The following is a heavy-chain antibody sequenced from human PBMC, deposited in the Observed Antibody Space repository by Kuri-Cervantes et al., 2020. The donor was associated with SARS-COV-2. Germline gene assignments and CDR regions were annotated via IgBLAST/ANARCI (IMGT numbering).Heavy chain of an antibody. CDR2: IYPGDSDT. Sequence: ETLSLTCKGSGYSFTSYWIGWVRQMPGKGLEWVGIIYPGDSDTRYSPSFQGQVTISADKSISTAYLQWSSLKASDTAMYYCARQLTGGFDMHAFDIWGQGTMVTVSS. V-gene: IGHV5-51*01. D-gene: IGHD7-27*01. CDR3: ARQLTGGFDMHAFDI. J-gene: IGHJ3*02. CDR1: GYSFTSYW.